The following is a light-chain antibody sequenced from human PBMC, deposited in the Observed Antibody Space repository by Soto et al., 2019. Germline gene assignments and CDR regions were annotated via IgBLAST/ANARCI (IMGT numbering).Light chain of an antibody. V-gene: IGLV2-8*01. CDR2: EVS. CDR1: SSDVGAYKY. J-gene: IGLJ3*02. Sequence: QSALTQPPSASGSPGQSVTISCTGTSSDVGAYKYVSWYQQQPGKAPKLMINEVSKRPSGVPDRFAGSKSGNTASLTVSGLRAEDEADYYGSSYAGGNSLVFGGGTKLTVL. CDR3: SSYAGGNSLV.